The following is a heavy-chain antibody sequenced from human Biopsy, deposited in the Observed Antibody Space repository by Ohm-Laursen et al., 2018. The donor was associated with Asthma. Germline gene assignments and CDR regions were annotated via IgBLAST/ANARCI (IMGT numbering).Heavy chain of an antibody. V-gene: IGHV1-24*01. CDR1: GYSLTDLS. D-gene: IGHD4-17*01. CDR2: HDDEEGGT. Sequence: SSVKVSCNISGYSLTDLSIHWVRQAPGQGLEWMGGHDDEEGGTVYARRFQGRVTMTEDTSTDTAYMELSSLSSDDTAVYYCASDFPKDYVRYNFQFWGQGTLVTVSS. CDR3: ASDFPKDYVRYNFQF. J-gene: IGHJ4*02.